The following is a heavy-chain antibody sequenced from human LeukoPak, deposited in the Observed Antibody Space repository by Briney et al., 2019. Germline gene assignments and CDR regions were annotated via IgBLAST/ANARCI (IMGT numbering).Heavy chain of an antibody. V-gene: IGHV3-21*01. Sequence: GGSLRLSCAASGFTLSNYSMNWVRQAPGKGLEWVSSISSSSSYIYYADSMKGRFTISRDNAKNSLYLQMNSLRAEDTAVYYCARDWSPYYHYMDVWGKGTTVTVSS. D-gene: IGHD3-3*01. CDR3: ARDWSPYYHYMDV. J-gene: IGHJ6*03. CDR2: ISSSSSYI. CDR1: GFTLSNYS.